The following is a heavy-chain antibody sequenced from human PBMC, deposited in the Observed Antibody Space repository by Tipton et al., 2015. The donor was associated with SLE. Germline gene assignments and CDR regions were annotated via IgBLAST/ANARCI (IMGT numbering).Heavy chain of an antibody. CDR3: ARGGAYLDKKYYYDSSGYYPFDY. CDR1: GFTFSSYA. J-gene: IGHJ4*02. CDR2: TRNKANSYTT. D-gene: IGHD3-22*01. V-gene: IGHV3-72*01. Sequence: SLRLSCAASGFTFSSYAMNWVRQAPGKGLEWVGRTRNKANSYTTEYAASVKGRFTISRDDSKNSLYLQMNSLKTEDTAVYYCARGGAYLDKKYYYDSSGYYPFDYWGQGTLVTVSS.